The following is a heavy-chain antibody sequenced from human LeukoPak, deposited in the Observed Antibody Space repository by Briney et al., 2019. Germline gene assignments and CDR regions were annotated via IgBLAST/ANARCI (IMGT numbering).Heavy chain of an antibody. CDR1: GGSFSGYY. V-gene: IGHV4-34*01. J-gene: IGHJ4*02. CDR3: ARGLRRDYYDSSGYYLR. Sequence: ASETLSLTCAVYGGSFSGYYWSWIRQPPGKGLEWIGEINHSGSTNYNPSLKSRVTISVDTSKNQFSLKLSSVTAADTAVYYCARGLRRDYYDSSGYYLRWGQGTLVTVSP. D-gene: IGHD3-22*01. CDR2: INHSGST.